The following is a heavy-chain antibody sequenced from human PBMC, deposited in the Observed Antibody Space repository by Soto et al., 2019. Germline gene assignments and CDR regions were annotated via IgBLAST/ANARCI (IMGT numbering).Heavy chain of an antibody. CDR3: ARRGSSSWYEYYYYYGMDV. CDR1: GYSFTSYW. CDR2: IYPGDSDT. Sequence: GESLKISCKGSGYSFTSYWIGWVRQMPGKGLEWMGIIYPGDSDTRYSPSFQGQVTISADKSISTAYLQWSSLKASDTAMYYCARRGSSSWYEYYYYYGMDVWGQGTTVTGSS. D-gene: IGHD6-13*01. V-gene: IGHV5-51*01. J-gene: IGHJ6*02.